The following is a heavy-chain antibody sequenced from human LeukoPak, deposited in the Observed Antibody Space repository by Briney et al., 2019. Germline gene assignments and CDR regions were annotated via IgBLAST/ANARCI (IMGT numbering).Heavy chain of an antibody. CDR1: GYTFTSYD. J-gene: IGHJ4*02. CDR3: ARDGYDSSGYHLRDY. Sequence: ASVKVSCKASGYTFTSYDINWVRQATGQGLEWMGWMNPNSGNTGYAQKFQGRVTITRNTSISTAYMELSSLRSEDTAVYYCARDGYDSSGYHLRDYWGQGTLVTVSS. D-gene: IGHD3-22*01. V-gene: IGHV1-8*03. CDR2: MNPNSGNT.